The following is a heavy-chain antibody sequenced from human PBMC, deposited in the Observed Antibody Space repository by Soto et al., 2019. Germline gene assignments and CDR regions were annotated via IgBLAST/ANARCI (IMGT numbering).Heavy chain of an antibody. V-gene: IGHV4-4*02. Sequence: PSETLSLTCAVSGGSISSSNWWSWVRQPPGKGLEWIGEIYHSGSTNYNPSLKSRVTISVDKPKNQFSLKLSSVTAADTAVYYCARLTGYSSSYYYYYYGMDVWGQGTTVTVSS. CDR2: IYHSGST. D-gene: IGHD6-6*01. J-gene: IGHJ6*02. CDR3: ARLTGYSSSYYYYYYGMDV. CDR1: GGSISSSNW.